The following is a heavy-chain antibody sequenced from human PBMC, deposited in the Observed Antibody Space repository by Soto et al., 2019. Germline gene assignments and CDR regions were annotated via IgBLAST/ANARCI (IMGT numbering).Heavy chain of an antibody. Sequence: LRLSCAASGFTFSSYGMHWVRQAPGKGLEWVAVISYDGSNKYYADSVKGRFTISRDNSKNTLYLQMNSLRAEDTAVYYCAKGQRRVTSTPPHDYWGQGTLVTVSS. CDR3: AKGQRRVTSTPPHDY. V-gene: IGHV3-30*18. J-gene: IGHJ4*02. CDR1: GFTFSSYG. CDR2: ISYDGSNK.